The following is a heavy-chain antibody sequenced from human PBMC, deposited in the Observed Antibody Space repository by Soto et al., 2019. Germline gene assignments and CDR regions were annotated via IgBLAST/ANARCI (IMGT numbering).Heavy chain of an antibody. D-gene: IGHD2-21*02. CDR2: IIPILGIA. CDR3: ARGALVVTATPFDD. J-gene: IGHJ4*02. V-gene: IGHV1-69*02. Sequence: QVQLVQSGAEVKKPGSSVKVSCKASGGTFSSYTISWVRQAPGQGLEWMGRIIPILGIANYAQKFQGRVTITADKSTSTAYMELSSLRSEDTAVYYGARGALVVTATPFDDWGQGTLVTVSS. CDR1: GGTFSSYT.